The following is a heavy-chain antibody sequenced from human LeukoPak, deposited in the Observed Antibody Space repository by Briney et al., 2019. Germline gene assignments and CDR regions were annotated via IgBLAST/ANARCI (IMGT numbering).Heavy chain of an antibody. V-gene: IGHV3-30*18. CDR3: AKDYLQQLVRGWFGP. J-gene: IGHJ5*02. CDR2: ISYDGSNK. CDR1: GFTFGSFG. D-gene: IGHD6-13*01. Sequence: QTGGSLRLSCAASGFTFGSFGMHWVRQAPGKGLEWVAVISYDGSNKYYADSVKGRFTISRDNSKNTLDLQMNSLRAEDTAVYYCAKDYLQQLVRGWFGPWGQGILVTVSS.